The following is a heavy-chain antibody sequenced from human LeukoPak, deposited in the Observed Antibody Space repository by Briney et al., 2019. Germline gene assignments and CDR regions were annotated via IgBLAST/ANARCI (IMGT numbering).Heavy chain of an antibody. CDR1: GGSISSYY. Sequence: SETLSLTCTVSGGSISSYYWSWIRQPPGKGLEWIGYVYYSGSTNYNPSLKSRVTISVDTSKNQFSLKLSSVTAADTAVYYCVRDGGYCSSTSCYGGWFDPWGQGTLVTVSS. V-gene: IGHV4-59*01. CDR3: VRDGGYCSSTSCYGGWFDP. CDR2: VYYSGST. J-gene: IGHJ5*02. D-gene: IGHD2-2*01.